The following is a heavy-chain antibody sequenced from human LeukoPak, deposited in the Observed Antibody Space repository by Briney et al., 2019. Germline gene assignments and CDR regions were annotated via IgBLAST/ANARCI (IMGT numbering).Heavy chain of an antibody. CDR3: ARARSGTDKEYYFDY. CDR2: IYHSGST. J-gene: IGHJ4*02. Sequence: SGTLSLTCAVSGGSISSSNWWSWVRQPPGKGLEWIGEIYHSGSTNYNPSLKSRVTISVDKSKNQFSLKLSSVTAADTAVYYCARARSGTDKEYYFDYWGQGTLVTVSS. V-gene: IGHV4-4*02. D-gene: IGHD3-10*01. CDR1: GGSISSSNW.